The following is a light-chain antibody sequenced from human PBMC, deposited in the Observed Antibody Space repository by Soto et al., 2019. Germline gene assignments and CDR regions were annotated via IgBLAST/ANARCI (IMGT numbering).Light chain of an antibody. J-gene: IGLJ1*01. CDR3: GIWANTLHV. CDR1: NSDIANHY. Sequence: QSVLTQPPSVSAAPGQKVTISCSGSNSDIANHYISWYQQLPGTAPKLLIYDNNRRPSGIPERFSASKSGSSATLAITGLQAGDEADYFCGIWANTLHVFGTGTKLTVL. CDR2: DNN. V-gene: IGLV1-51*01.